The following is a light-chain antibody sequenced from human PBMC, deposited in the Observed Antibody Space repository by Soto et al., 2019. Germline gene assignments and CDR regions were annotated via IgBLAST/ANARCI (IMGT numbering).Light chain of an antibody. V-gene: IGLV2-14*03. CDR3: SSYTTSNTRQIV. CDR2: DVS. J-gene: IGLJ1*01. Sequence: QSALTQPASVSGSPGQSITSSCTGTSGGVGGYNYVSWYQHHPGKAPKLIIYDVSNRPSGVSIRFSGSKSDNTASLTISGLQPEDEADYHCSSYTTSNTRQIVFGTGTKVTVL. CDR1: SGGVGGYNY.